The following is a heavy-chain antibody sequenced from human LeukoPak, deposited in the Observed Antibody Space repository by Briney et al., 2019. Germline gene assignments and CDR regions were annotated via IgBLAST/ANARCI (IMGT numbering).Heavy chain of an antibody. D-gene: IGHD2-21*02. Sequence: GESLKISCEASGYTFTNSWIGWVRQMPGKGLEYMGIIYPRNSDTRYSPSFEGQVTISADKSITTAYLQWSSLRASDTAIYYCAVCGGDCPRLDYWGQGTLVTVSS. J-gene: IGHJ4*02. CDR3: AVCGGDCPRLDY. CDR2: IYPRNSDT. V-gene: IGHV5-51*01. CDR1: GYTFTNSW.